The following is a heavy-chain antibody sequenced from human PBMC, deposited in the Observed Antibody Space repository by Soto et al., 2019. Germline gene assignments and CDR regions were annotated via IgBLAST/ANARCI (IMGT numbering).Heavy chain of an antibody. Sequence: SETLSLTCAVYGGSFSGYYWSWIRQPPGKGLEWIGEINHSGSTNYNPSLKSRVTISVDTSKNQFSLKLSSVTAADTAVYYCARGVTGTAYYFDYWGQGTLVTVSS. CDR3: ARGVTGTAYYFDY. CDR2: INHSGST. CDR1: GGSFSGYY. J-gene: IGHJ4*02. D-gene: IGHD1-7*01. V-gene: IGHV4-34*01.